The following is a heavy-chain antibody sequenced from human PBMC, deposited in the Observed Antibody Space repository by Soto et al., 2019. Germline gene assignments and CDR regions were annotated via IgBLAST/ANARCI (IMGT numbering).Heavy chain of an antibody. J-gene: IGHJ3*02. CDR3: ATLWEVVPAAGPHNDAFDI. CDR1: GGSIRSYY. V-gene: IGHV4-59*01. Sequence: SATLSLTCTISGGSIRSYYCSWIWRPTGKGLAWIGYNYYSGSTNYNPSLKSRVTISVDTSKNQFSLKLISVTAADTAVYYCATLWEVVPAAGPHNDAFDIWGQGTMVT. D-gene: IGHD2-2*01. CDR2: NYYSGST.